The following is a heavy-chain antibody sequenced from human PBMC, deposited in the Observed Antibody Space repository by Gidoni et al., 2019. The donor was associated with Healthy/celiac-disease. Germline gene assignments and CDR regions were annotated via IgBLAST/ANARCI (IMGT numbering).Heavy chain of an antibody. V-gene: IGHV1-69*01. J-gene: IGHJ4*02. D-gene: IGHD6-13*01. CDR1: GGHFSSYA. CDR3: ARAPTKGYRRVDFDY. Sequence: QVQMVQSGAAVKKPGSSVKVSCQASGGHFSSYAIRWVRQDTGQGLEWMGGIIPIFGTANYAQKFQGRVTITADESTSTAYMELSSLRSEDTAVYYCARAPTKGYRRVDFDYWGQGTLVTVSS. CDR2: IIPIFGTA.